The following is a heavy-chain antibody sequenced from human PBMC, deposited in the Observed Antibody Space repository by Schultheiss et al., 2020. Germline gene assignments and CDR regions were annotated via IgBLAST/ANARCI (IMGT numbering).Heavy chain of an antibody. Sequence: SETMSLTCTVSGGSITSGGYYWSWIRQHPGKGLEWIGYIYYTGTTYYNPSLKSRVTISVDTSKNQFSLKVSSVTAADTAVYYCARDTYYDSSGYLGYHYAMDVWGQGTTVTVAS. D-gene: IGHD3-22*01. CDR2: IYYTGTT. V-gene: IGHV4-31*03. J-gene: IGHJ6*02. CDR3: ARDTYYDSSGYLGYHYAMDV. CDR1: GGSITSGGYY.